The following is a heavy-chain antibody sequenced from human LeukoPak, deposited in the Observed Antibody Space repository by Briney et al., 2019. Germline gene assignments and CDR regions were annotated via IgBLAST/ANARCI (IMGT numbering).Heavy chain of an antibody. D-gene: IGHD1-26*01. V-gene: IGHV4-34*01. CDR2: INHSGST. J-gene: IGHJ4*02. Sequence: PSETLSLTCAVYGGSFSGYYWSWIRQPPGKGLEWIGEINHSGSTNYNPSLKSRVTISVDTSKNQFSLKLSSVTAADTAVYYCGRRYRGYWGQGTLVTVSS. CDR1: GGSFSGYY. CDR3: GRRYRGY.